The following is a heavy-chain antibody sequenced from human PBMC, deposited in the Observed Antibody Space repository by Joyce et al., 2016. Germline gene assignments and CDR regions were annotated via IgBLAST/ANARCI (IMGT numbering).Heavy chain of an antibody. CDR2: IIPISDTT. CDR3: AILNWGT. Sequence: QVQLVQSGAEVKKPGSSVKVSCQASGGTFNSFTISWVRQAPGQGLEWMGGIIPISDTTNYAQNVQGRVTITADQSANTVYMDMSSLRSGDTAFYYCAILNWGTWGQGVLVTVSS. CDR1: GGTFNSFT. V-gene: IGHV1-69*01. J-gene: IGHJ5*02. D-gene: IGHD7-27*01.